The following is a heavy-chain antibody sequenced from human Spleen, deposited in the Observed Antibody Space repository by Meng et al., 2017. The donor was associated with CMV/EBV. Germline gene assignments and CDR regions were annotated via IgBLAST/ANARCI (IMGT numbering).Heavy chain of an antibody. CDR3: ARVLAVADTIDY. CDR1: GFIFSSFS. Sequence: GESLKISCAASGFIFSSFSMNWVRQAPGKGLEWVSSISSSSSYIYYADSVKGRFTISRDNAKNSLYLQMNSLRAEDTAVYYCARVLAVADTIDYWGQGTLVTVSS. V-gene: IGHV3-21*01. J-gene: IGHJ4*02. D-gene: IGHD6-19*01. CDR2: ISSSSSYI.